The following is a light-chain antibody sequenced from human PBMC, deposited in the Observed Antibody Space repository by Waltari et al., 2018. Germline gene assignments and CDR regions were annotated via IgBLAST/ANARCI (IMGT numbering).Light chain of an antibody. CDR3: QSFDSSLTGV. CDR1: RSTIGAGYD. V-gene: IGLV1-40*01. Sequence: QSVLTQPPSMSGAPGQRVTISRNGRRSTIGAGYDIHWYQQHPVAAPKVLIYGNRLRPSGVPDRFSGSKAGTSASLAITGLQAEDEADYYCQSFDSSLTGVFGGGTKLTVL. J-gene: IGLJ3*02. CDR2: GNR.